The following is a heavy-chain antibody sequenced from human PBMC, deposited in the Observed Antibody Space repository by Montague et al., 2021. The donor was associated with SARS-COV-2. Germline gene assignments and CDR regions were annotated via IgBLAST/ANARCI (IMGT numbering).Heavy chain of an antibody. CDR2: IYDSGSA. J-gene: IGHJ5*02. D-gene: IGHD2-21*02. CDR3: ARAYCGGDCHVGP. V-gene: IGHV4-59*01. Sequence: SETLSLTCTVSVGSISNYYWTWIRQPPGKGLEWIGYIYDSGSANYNPSLKSRSTISVDTSNNQFSLRLSSVTAADTAVYYCARAYCGGDCHVGPWGQGILVIVSS. CDR1: VGSISNYY.